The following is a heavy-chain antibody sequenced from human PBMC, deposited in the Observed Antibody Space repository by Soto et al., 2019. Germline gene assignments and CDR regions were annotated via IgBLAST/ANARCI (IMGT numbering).Heavy chain of an antibody. D-gene: IGHD6-6*01. V-gene: IGHV3-23*01. Sequence: EVQLLESGGGLVQPGGSLRLSCAASGFRFSSKAMSWVRQAPGKGLEWVSIISGSGSSTDYTDSLKGRFTISRDNAKNMVYLEMNYLRAEDTAVYYCAKENRFQFVNLCASRFDYRGQGSLVSVSS. CDR1: GFRFSSKA. CDR2: ISGSGSST. CDR3: AKENRFQFVNLCASRFDY. J-gene: IGHJ4*02.